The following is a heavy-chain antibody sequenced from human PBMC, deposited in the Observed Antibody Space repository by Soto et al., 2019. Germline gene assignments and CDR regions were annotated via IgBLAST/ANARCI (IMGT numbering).Heavy chain of an antibody. J-gene: IGHJ6*02. V-gene: IGHV3-53*01. CDR3: ARARGAQSEWWDYYYYGMDV. D-gene: IGHD2-15*01. CDR2: IYSGGST. CDR1: GFTVSSNY. Sequence: GGSLRLSCAASGFTVSSNYMSWVRQAPGKGLEWVSVIYSGGSTYYADSVKGRFTISRDNSKNTLYLQMNSLRAEDTAVYYCARARGAQSEWWDYYYYGMDVWGQGTTVTVS.